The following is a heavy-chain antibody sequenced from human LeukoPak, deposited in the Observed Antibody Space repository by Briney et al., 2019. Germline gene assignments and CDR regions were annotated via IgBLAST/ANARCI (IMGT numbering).Heavy chain of an antibody. CDR3: AKGDYSNYVRSYFDY. D-gene: IGHD4-11*01. CDR1: GFTFDDYA. Sequence: GRSLRLSCAASGFTFDDYAMHWVRQAPGKGLEWVAGIIWSSGTIGYADSVKGRFTISRDNSKNTLYLQMNSLRAEDTAVCYCAKGDYSNYVRSYFDYWGQGTLVTVSS. V-gene: IGHV3-9*01. CDR2: IIWSSGTI. J-gene: IGHJ4*02.